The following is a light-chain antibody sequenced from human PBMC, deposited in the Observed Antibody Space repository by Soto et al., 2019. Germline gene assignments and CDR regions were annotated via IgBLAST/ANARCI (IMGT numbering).Light chain of an antibody. Sequence: QSALTQPPSASGSPGPSVTISCTGTSNDVGGYNYVSWYQQHPGKAPKLMIYEVTKRPSGVPDRFSGSKSGNTASLTVSGLQAEDEADYYCSSYAGSSTWVFGTGTKLTVL. CDR1: SNDVGGYNY. CDR2: EVT. J-gene: IGLJ1*01. CDR3: SSYAGSSTWV. V-gene: IGLV2-8*01.